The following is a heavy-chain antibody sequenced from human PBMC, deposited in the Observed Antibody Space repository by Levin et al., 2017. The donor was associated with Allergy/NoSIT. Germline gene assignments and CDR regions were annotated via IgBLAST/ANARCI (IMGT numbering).Heavy chain of an antibody. CDR2: ISSSSSYI. J-gene: IGHJ2*01. CDR1: GFTFSSYS. CDR3: ARHHGPDIVATIDWYFDL. Sequence: GGSLRLSCAASGFTFSSYSMNWVRQAPGKGLEWVSSISSSSSYIYYADSVKGRFTISRDNAKNSLYLQMNSLRAEDTAVYYCARHHGPDIVATIDWYFDLWGRGTLVTVSS. V-gene: IGHV3-21*01. D-gene: IGHD5-12*01.